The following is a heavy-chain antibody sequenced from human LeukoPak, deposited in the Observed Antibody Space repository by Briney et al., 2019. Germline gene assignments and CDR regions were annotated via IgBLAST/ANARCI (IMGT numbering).Heavy chain of an antibody. CDR3: ARARGAPPYYFDY. CDR1: GGSFSGYY. D-gene: IGHD3-10*01. CDR2: IYYSGST. Sequence: SETLSLTCAVYGGSFSGYYWIWIQQPPGKGLEWIGYIYYSGSTNYNPSLKSRVTISVDTSKNQFSLKLSSVTAADTAFYYCARARGAPPYYFDYWGQGTLVTVSS. J-gene: IGHJ4*02. V-gene: IGHV4-59*01.